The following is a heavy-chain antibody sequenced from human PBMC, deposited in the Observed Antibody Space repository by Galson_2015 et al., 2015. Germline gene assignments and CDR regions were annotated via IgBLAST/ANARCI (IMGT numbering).Heavy chain of an antibody. Sequence: PALVKPTQTLTLTCTFSGFSLSTSVMCVSWIRQPPGKALEWLALIDWDDDKYYSTSLETRLTISKDTSKNQVVLTMTNMDPVDTATYYCARTQGPGYGYSDYYYGMDVWGQGTTVTVSS. CDR2: IDWDDDK. CDR1: GFSLSTSVMC. V-gene: IGHV2-70*01. J-gene: IGHJ6*02. D-gene: IGHD5-18*01. CDR3: ARTQGPGYGYSDYYYGMDV.